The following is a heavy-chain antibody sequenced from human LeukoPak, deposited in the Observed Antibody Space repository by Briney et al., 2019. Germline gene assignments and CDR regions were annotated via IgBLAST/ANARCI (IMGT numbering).Heavy chain of an antibody. CDR1: GGSISSTGYY. D-gene: IGHD5/OR15-5a*01. CDR3: ARQVSAYYSYYIDV. Sequence: TSETLSLTCTVSGGSISSTGYYWDWIRRPPGKGLDWIGSIYYSETAYYNSSVKSRVTISLYTSKKQYSLSMKSVPAEDTAVYYCARQVSAYYSYYIDVWGKGATVTVSS. V-gene: IGHV4-39*01. J-gene: IGHJ6*03. CDR2: IYYSETA.